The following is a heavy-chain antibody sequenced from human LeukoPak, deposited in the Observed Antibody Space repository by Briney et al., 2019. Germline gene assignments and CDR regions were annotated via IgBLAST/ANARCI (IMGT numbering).Heavy chain of an antibody. CDR3: ARGPRIAVAGTGGWFDP. CDR2: INHSGST. Sequence: SETLSLTCAVYGGSFSGYYWSWIRQPPGKGLEWIGEINHSGSTNYNPSLKRRITISGDTSKNQFSLKLSSVTAADTAVYYCARGPRIAVAGTGGWFDPWGQGTLVTVSS. V-gene: IGHV4-34*01. J-gene: IGHJ5*02. CDR1: GGSFSGYY. D-gene: IGHD6-19*01.